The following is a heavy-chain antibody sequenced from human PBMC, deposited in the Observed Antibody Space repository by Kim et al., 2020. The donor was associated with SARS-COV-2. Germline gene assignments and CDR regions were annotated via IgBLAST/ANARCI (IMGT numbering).Heavy chain of an antibody. D-gene: IGHD3-3*01. Sequence: GGSLRLSCAASGFTFSSYSMNWVRQAPGKGLEWVSSISSSSSYIYYADSVKGRFTISRDNAKNSLYLQMNSLRAEDTAVYYCARGRDYDFWSGYLSSPGYYYYMDVWGKGTTVTVSS. CDR3: ARGRDYDFWSGYLSSPGYYYYMDV. CDR1: GFTFSSYS. J-gene: IGHJ6*03. V-gene: IGHV3-21*01. CDR2: ISSSSSYI.